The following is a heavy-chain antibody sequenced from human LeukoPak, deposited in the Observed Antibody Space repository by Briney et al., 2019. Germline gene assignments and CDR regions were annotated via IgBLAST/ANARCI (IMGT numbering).Heavy chain of an antibody. CDR3: ARDQAGYYDFWSGYYPNYYYYGMDV. CDR2: INPSGGST. V-gene: IGHV1-46*01. CDR1: GYTFTSYY. D-gene: IGHD3-3*01. Sequence: GASVKVSCKASGYTFTSYYMHWVRQAPGQGLEWMGIINPSGGSTSYAQKFQRRVTMTRDTSTSTVYMELSSLRSEDTAVYYCARDQAGYYDFWSGYYPNYYYYGMDVWGQGTTVTVSS. J-gene: IGHJ6*02.